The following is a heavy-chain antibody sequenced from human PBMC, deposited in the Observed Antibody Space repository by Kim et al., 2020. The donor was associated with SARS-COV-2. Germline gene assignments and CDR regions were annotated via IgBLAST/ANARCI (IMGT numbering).Heavy chain of an antibody. Sequence: SETLSLTCTVSGGSISSYYWSWIRQPPGKGLEWIGYIYYSGSTNYNPSLKSRVTISVDTSKNQFSLKLSSVTAADTAVYYCARGLWFGELWRSVGGYYYYGMAVWGQGTTVTVSS. CDR1: GGSISSYY. CDR2: IYYSGST. J-gene: IGHJ6*02. CDR3: ARGLWFGELWRSVGGYYYYGMAV. V-gene: IGHV4-59*13. D-gene: IGHD3-10*01.